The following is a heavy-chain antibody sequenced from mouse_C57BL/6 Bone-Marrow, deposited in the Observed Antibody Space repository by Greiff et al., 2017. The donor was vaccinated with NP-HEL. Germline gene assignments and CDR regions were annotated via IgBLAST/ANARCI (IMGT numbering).Heavy chain of an antibody. V-gene: IGHV1-54*01. J-gene: IGHJ2*01. CDR3: ARSFTTVVATSYFDY. CDR1: GYAFTNYL. CDR2: INPGSGGT. D-gene: IGHD1-1*01. Sequence: VQLVESGAELVRPGTSVKVSCKASGYAFTNYLIEWVKQRPGQGLEWIGVINPGSGGTNYNEKFKGKATLTADKSSSTAYMQLSSLTSEDSAVYFCARSFTTVVATSYFDYWGQGTTLTVSS.